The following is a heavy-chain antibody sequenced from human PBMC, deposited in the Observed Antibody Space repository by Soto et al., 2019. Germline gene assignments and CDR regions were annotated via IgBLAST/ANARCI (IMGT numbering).Heavy chain of an antibody. Sequence: PETLSLTCAVYGGSFSGYYWSWIRQPPGKGLEWIGEINHSGSTNYNPSLKSRVTISVDTSKNQFSLKLSSVTAADTAVYYCARGSDFWRIMDVSGQGPSVTVSS. V-gene: IGHV4-34*01. D-gene: IGHD3-3*01. CDR1: GGSFSGYY. J-gene: IGHJ6*02. CDR3: ARGSDFWRIMDV. CDR2: INHSGST.